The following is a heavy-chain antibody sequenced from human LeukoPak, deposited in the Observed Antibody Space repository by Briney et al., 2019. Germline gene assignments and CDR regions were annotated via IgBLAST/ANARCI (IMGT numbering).Heavy chain of an antibody. CDR1: GYSISSGNY. J-gene: IGHJ4*02. CDR2: IYHSGST. D-gene: IGHD1-26*01. V-gene: IGHV4-38-2*01. Sequence: SETLSLTCAVSGYSISSGNYWGWIRQPSGKGLEWIGSIYHSGSTYYNPSLKSRVTISVDTSKNQFSLKLSSVTAADTAVYYYARLIVGANFDYWGQGTLVTVSS. CDR3: ARLIVGANFDY.